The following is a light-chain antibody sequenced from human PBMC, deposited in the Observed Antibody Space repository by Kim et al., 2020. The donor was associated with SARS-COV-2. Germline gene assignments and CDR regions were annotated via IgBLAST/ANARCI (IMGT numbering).Light chain of an antibody. Sequence: RCTISGTESTANIGASNDVNWYQQLPGTAPKLLIYGNSNRPSGVPDRFSGSKSGTSASLAITGLQAEDEADYYCQSYDSSLSGWVFGGGTQLTVL. V-gene: IGLV1-40*01. CDR1: TANIGASND. CDR3: QSYDSSLSGWV. CDR2: GNS. J-gene: IGLJ3*02.